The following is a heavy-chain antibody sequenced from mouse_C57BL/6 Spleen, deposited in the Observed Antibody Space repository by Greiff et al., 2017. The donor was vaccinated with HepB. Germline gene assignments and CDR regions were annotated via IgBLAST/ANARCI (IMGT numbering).Heavy chain of an antibody. J-gene: IGHJ1*03. CDR3: AREGDYDVYWYFDV. CDR2: ISSGSSTI. D-gene: IGHD2-4*01. CDR1: GFTFSDYG. V-gene: IGHV5-17*01. Sequence: EVQRVESGGGLVKPGGSLKLSCAASGFTFSDYGMHWVRQAPEKGLEWVAYISSGSSTIYYADTVKGRFTISRDNAKNTLFLQMTSLRSEDTAMYYCAREGDYDVYWYFDVWGTGTTVTVSS.